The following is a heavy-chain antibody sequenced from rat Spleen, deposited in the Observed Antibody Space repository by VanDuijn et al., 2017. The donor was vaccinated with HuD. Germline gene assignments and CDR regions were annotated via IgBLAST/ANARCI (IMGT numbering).Heavy chain of an antibody. CDR2: ISPTGGST. V-gene: IGHV5-31*01. J-gene: IGHJ4*01. Sequence: EVQLVESGGGLVQPGRSLKLSCVASGFTFNKSWMTWIRQAPTKGLEWVASISPTGGSTSYRDSVKGRFTISRDNAKSTLYLQMDSLRSEDTATFYCSRHNSGYGVMDAWGQGASVTASS. CDR3: SRHNSGYGVMDA. CDR1: GFTFNKSW. D-gene: IGHD4-3*01.